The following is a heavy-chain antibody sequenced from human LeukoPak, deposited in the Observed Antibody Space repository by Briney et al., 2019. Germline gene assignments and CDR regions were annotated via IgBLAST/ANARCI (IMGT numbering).Heavy chain of an antibody. CDR1: GLTFSNYA. CDR2: TSYDGSNK. J-gene: IGHJ4*02. CDR3: ARDSYGLDY. Sequence: GRSLRLSCAASGLTFSNYAMHWVRQAPGKGLERVAVTSYDGSNKYYADSVKGRFTISRDNSRNTLYLQMNSLRAEDTAVYYCARDSYGLDYWGQGTLVTVSS. D-gene: IGHD4-17*01. V-gene: IGHV3-30*01.